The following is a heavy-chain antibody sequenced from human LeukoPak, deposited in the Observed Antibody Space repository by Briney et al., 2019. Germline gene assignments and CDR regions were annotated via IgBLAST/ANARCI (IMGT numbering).Heavy chain of an antibody. CDR1: GGSFSGYY. V-gene: IGHV4-34*01. Sequence: PSETLSLTCAVYGGSFSGYYLSWIRQPPGKGLEWIGEINHSGSTNYNPSLKSRVTISVDTSKNQFSLKLSSVTAADTAVYYCARTYYDFWSGYLYYFDYWGQGTLVTVSS. D-gene: IGHD3-3*01. CDR2: INHSGST. J-gene: IGHJ4*02. CDR3: ARTYYDFWSGYLYYFDY.